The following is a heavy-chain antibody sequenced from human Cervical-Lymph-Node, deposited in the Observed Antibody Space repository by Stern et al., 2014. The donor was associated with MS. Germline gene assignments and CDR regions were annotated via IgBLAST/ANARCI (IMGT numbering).Heavy chain of an antibody. V-gene: IGHV3-64D*06. J-gene: IGHJ4*02. Sequence: EVHLVESGGGLVQPGGSLRLSCSVSGFRFADYAMHWVRQASGKGLQYISGITSDGGRTFYANSLEGRFTISRDNAKSTLYLEMTNLRIEDTATYFCLSGVNYWGQGTLVTVSS. CDR3: LSGVNY. CDR1: GFRFADYA. CDR2: ITSDGGRT. D-gene: IGHD3-3*01.